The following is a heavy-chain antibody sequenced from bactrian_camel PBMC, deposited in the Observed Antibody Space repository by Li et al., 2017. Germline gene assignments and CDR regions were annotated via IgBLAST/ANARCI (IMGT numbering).Heavy chain of an antibody. V-gene: IGHV3S53*01. Sequence: HVQLVESGGGLVQPGGSLTLSCTASGYTNGPNCMGWVRQAPGQEREGVAVIVTAGVTNYAASVKGRFTIAQDSAKSTSFLQMTSLKPEDTAVYYCVAGQLGLGSYYGAYYWGVFGYWGEGTQVTVS. CDR1: GYTNGPNC. CDR3: VAGQLGLGSYYGAYYWGVFGY. CDR2: IVTAGVT. J-gene: IGHJ6*01. D-gene: IGHD3*01.